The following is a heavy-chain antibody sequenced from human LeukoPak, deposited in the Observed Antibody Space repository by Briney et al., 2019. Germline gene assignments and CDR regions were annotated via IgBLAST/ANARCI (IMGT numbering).Heavy chain of an antibody. J-gene: IGHJ4*02. CDR3: TRDEAAAAN. V-gene: IGHV3-7*01. Sequence: GGSLKLSCAGAGFTFSNYWMSWVRQAPGKGPGWVANIKQDGREIHYLDSVKGRFTISRDNAKSSLYLQMNSLKVEDTAIYYCTRDEAAAANWGQGTLVTVSS. CDR2: IKQDGREI. CDR1: GFTFSNYW. D-gene: IGHD6-13*01.